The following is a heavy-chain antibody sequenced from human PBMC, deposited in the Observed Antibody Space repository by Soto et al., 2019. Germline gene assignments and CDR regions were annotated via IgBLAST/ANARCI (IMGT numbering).Heavy chain of an antibody. J-gene: IGHJ3*02. Sequence: GGSLRLSCAASGFTFSSYAMSWVRQAPGKGLEWVSAISGSGGSTYYADSVKGRFTISRDNSKNTLYLQMNSLRAEDTAVYYCAKDLRDIVVVVAATPHDAFDIWGQGTMVTVSS. CDR1: GFTFSSYA. V-gene: IGHV3-23*01. CDR2: ISGSGGST. D-gene: IGHD2-15*01. CDR3: AKDLRDIVVVVAATPHDAFDI.